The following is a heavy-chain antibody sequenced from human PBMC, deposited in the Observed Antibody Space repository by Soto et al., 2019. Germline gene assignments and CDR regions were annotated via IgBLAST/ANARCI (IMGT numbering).Heavy chain of an antibody. CDR3: ARDSAVTTPWYYGMDV. J-gene: IGHJ6*02. CDR1: GYSISSSNW. CDR2: IYYSGTT. Sequence: SETLSLTCAVSGYSISSSNWWGWIRQPPGKGLEWIGYIYYSGTTYYNPSLKSRVTISVDTSKNQFSLKLSSVTAADTAVYYCARDSAVTTPWYYGMDVWGQGTTVTV. V-gene: IGHV4-28*03. D-gene: IGHD4-4*01.